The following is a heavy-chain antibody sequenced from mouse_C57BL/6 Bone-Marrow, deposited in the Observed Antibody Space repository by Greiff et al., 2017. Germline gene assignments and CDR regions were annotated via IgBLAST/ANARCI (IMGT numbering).Heavy chain of an antibody. J-gene: IGHJ3*01. V-gene: IGHV4-1*01. D-gene: IGHD1-1*01. CDR2: INPDSSTI. CDR3: ASGYYGSSYVEFAY. Sequence: EVHLVASGGGLVQPGGSLKLSCAASGIDFSRYWMSWVRRAPGKGLEWIGEINPDSSTINYAPSLKDKFIISRDNAKNTLYLQMSKVRSEDTALYYCASGYYGSSYVEFAYWGQGTLVTVSA. CDR1: GIDFSRYW.